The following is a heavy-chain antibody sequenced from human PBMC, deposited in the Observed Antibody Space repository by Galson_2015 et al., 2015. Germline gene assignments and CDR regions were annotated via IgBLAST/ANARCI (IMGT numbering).Heavy chain of an antibody. Sequence: SLRLSCAASGFGFSSYWMTWVRQAPGKGLEWVANIKQDGNEEYYADSVKGRFTIFRDNAKNLLYLQMNNLRVEDTAVYYCARRGPSPDWGQEPWSPSPQ. V-gene: IGHV3-7*01. CDR3: ARRGPSPD. CDR2: IKQDGNEE. CDR1: GFGFSSYW. D-gene: IGHD3-10*01. J-gene: IGHJ4*01.